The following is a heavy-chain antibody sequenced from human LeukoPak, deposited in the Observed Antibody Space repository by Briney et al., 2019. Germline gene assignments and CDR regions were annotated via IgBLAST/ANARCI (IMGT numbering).Heavy chain of an antibody. Sequence: ASVTVSCKASGYTFIGYYIHWVRQAPGQGLEWMGWINPNSGDTNYAQKFQGRVTMTRDTPISTAYMGLSSLISDDTAFYYCARTGVWFRELSHLPDWGQGTLVTVSS. CDR3: ARTGVWFRELSHLPD. V-gene: IGHV1-2*02. CDR1: GYTFIGYY. CDR2: INPNSGDT. J-gene: IGHJ4*02. D-gene: IGHD3-10*01.